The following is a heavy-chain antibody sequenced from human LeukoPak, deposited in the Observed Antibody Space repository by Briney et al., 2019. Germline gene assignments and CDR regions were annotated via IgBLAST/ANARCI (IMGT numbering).Heavy chain of an antibody. Sequence: SETLSLTCAVYGGSFSGYYCSWIRQPPGKGLEWIGEINHSGSTNYNPSLKSRVTISVDTSKNQFSLKLSSVTAADTAVYYCASRPGGYCSSTSCYAFDYWGQGTLVTVSS. D-gene: IGHD2-2*01. J-gene: IGHJ4*02. CDR2: INHSGST. CDR1: GGSFSGYY. V-gene: IGHV4-34*01. CDR3: ASRPGGYCSSTSCYAFDY.